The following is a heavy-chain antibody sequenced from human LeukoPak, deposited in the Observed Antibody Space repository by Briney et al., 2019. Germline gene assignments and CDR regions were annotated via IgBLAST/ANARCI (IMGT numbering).Heavy chain of an antibody. Sequence: SGTLSLTCAVYGGSFSGYYWSWIRQPPGKGLEWIGEINHSGSTNYNPSLKSRVTISVDTSKNQFSLKLSSVTAADTAVYYCARIAMNWFDPWGQGTLVTVSS. CDR3: ARIAMNWFDP. V-gene: IGHV4-34*01. CDR2: INHSGST. J-gene: IGHJ5*02. CDR1: GGSFSGYY.